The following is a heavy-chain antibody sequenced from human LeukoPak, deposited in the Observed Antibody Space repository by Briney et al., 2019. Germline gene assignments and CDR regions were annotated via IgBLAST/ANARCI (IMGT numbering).Heavy chain of an antibody. Sequence: ASVKVSCKASGYIFTGSDINWVRQAAGQGLVWMGWMNPYSGNTEYAQKFQGRVIMTTNTSIDTAYMELSSLTSEDTAVYYCANLNIGYWGQGTLVTVSS. CDR2: MNPYSGNT. J-gene: IGHJ4*02. V-gene: IGHV1-8*01. CDR3: ANLNIGY. CDR1: GYIFTGSD.